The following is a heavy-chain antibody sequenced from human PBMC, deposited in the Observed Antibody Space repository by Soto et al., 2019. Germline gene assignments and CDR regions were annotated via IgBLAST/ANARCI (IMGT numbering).Heavy chain of an antibody. CDR1: GFSFSIYA. CDR2: LSGSGGRT. J-gene: IGHJ6*02. Sequence: PGGSLRLSCGASGFSFSIYAISWVRQAPGKGLEWVSVLSGSGGRTYYADSVKGRFTMSRDNSKNTLYLQMNSLRAEDTAIYYCAKEVVVESAGRSHYYYYGLDVWGQGTTVTVSS. D-gene: IGHD2-15*01. CDR3: AKEVVVESAGRSHYYYYGLDV. V-gene: IGHV3-23*01.